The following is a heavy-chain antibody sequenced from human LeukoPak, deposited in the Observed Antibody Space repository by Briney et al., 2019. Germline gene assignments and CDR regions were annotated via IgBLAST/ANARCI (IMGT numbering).Heavy chain of an antibody. CDR1: GYSISSGYY. D-gene: IGHD3-22*01. Sequence: PSETLSLTCTASGYSISSGYYWGWIRQPPGKGLEWIGSIYYSGSTYYNPSLKSRVTISVDTSKNQFSLKLSSVTAADTAVYYCARLPDYYDSSGYYKDYWGQGTLVTVSS. J-gene: IGHJ4*02. CDR2: IYYSGST. V-gene: IGHV4-38-2*02. CDR3: ARLPDYYDSSGYYKDY.